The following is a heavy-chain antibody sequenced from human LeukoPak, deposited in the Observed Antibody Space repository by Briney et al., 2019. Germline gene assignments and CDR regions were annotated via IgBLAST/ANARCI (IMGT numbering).Heavy chain of an antibody. D-gene: IGHD3-10*01. CDR1: GDSITNHY. Sequence: SETLSLTCIVSGDSITNHYWSLIRRPPGKGLEWIGYNSGSINYNPSLKSRVTISVDTSRNQFSMKLNSVTAADTAVYYCAGSGGLSDQGAVFDYWGQGTLVTVSS. V-gene: IGHV4-59*11. J-gene: IGHJ4*02. CDR2: NSGSI. CDR3: AGSGGLSDQGAVFDY.